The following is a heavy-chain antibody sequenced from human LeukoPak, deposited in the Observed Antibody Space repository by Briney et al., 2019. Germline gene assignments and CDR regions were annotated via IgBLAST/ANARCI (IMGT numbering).Heavy chain of an antibody. J-gene: IGHJ2*01. CDR3: ARDRRYYYDSSGYFDL. CDR2: IYYSGST. CDR1: GGSISSSSYY. Sequence: SETPSLTCTVSGGSISSSSYYWGWIRQPPGKGLEWIGSIYYSGSTYYNPSLKSRVTISVDTSRNQFSLKLSSVTAADTAVYYCARDRRYYYDSSGYFDLWGRGTLVTVSS. D-gene: IGHD3-22*01. V-gene: IGHV4-39*07.